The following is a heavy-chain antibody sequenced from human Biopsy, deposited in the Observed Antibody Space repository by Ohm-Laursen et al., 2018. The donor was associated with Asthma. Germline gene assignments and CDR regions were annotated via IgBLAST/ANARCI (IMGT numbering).Heavy chain of an antibody. Sequence: SLRLSCAASGFRFSSYAMHWVRQAPGKGLEWVALITYDGRETGYVDSVKGRFTTSRDNFRNTVHLQMSSLRPEDSAVYYCTRDRFYNSVTSESFYYGVDVWGQGTTVTVSS. D-gene: IGHD2-21*02. V-gene: IGHV3-30*15. CDR1: GFRFSSYA. CDR3: TRDRFYNSVTSESFYYGVDV. CDR2: ITYDGRET. J-gene: IGHJ6*02.